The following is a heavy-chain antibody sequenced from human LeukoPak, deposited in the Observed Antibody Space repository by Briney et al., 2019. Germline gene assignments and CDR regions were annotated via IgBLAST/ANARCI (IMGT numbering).Heavy chain of an antibody. CDR1: GFRFSDYW. Sequence: GGSLRLSCAVSGFRFSDYWMSWVRHAPGKGLGWFSFISDYTSYAHSVKGRFTISRDDAKNSLNLQMSSLRAEDTAVYFCARAPRGNYQAIDYWGQGTLVTVSS. D-gene: IGHD1-26*01. CDR3: ARAPRGNYQAIDY. CDR2: ISDYT. V-gene: IGHV3-21*01. J-gene: IGHJ4*02.